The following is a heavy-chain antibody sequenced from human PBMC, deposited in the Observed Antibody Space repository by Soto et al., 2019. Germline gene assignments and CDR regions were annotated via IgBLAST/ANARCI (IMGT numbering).Heavy chain of an antibody. J-gene: IGHJ6*02. V-gene: IGHV4-31*03. CDR3: AMGYSSSPRLYYYYGMDV. Sequence: SETLSLTCTVSGGSISSGGYYWSWIRQHPGKGLEWIGYIYYSGSTYYNPSLKSRVTISVDTSKNQFSLKLSSVTAADTALYYCAMGYSSSPRLYYYYGMDVWGQGTTVTVSS. D-gene: IGHD6-13*01. CDR1: GGSISSGGYY. CDR2: IYYSGST.